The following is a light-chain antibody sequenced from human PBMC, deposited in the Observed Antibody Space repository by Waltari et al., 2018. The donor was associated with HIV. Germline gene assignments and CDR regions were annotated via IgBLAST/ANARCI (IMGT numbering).Light chain of an antibody. CDR2: EVT. CDR3: SSFADRDGFYVL. Sequence: QPALTPPPSASGSPGQSVTLSCTGSNSDIGSYDFVSWYQLHPGKAPKLVISEVTKRPSGVSDRFSGSKSANTAFLTVSGLQAEDEADYYCSSFADRDGFYVLFGGGTRLTVL. J-gene: IGLJ2*01. CDR1: NSDIGSYDF. V-gene: IGLV2-8*01.